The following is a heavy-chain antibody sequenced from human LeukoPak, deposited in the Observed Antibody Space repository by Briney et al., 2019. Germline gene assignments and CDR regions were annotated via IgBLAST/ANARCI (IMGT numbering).Heavy chain of an antibody. CDR3: AREGPNYYDSSGYYLGAFDI. J-gene: IGHJ3*02. V-gene: IGHV4-31*03. Sequence: PSETLSLTCTVSGGSISSGGYYWSWIRQHPGKGLEWIGCIYYSGSTYYNPSLKSRVTISVDMSKNQFSLKLSSVTAADTAVYYCAREGPNYYDSSGYYLGAFDIWGQGTMVTVSS. CDR1: GGSISSGGYY. D-gene: IGHD3-22*01. CDR2: IYYSGST.